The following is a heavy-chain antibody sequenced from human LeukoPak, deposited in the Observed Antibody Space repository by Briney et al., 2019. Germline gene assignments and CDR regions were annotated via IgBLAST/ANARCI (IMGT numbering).Heavy chain of an antibody. Sequence: GGSLRLSCAGSGFSFSDHYIDWVRQAPGKGPEWIGRTRNKVNSDTTEYAASVKGRSSISRDDSKNSLFLQMNSLRPEDTAVYYCSKGYSGLLIYALDVWGQGTRVTVSS. CDR1: GFSFSDHY. J-gene: IGHJ3*01. CDR3: SKGYSGLLIYALDV. V-gene: IGHV3-72*01. CDR2: TRNKVNSDTT. D-gene: IGHD1-26*01.